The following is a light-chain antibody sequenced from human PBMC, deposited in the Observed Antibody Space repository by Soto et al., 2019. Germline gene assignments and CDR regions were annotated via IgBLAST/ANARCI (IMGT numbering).Light chain of an antibody. CDR1: HSVNSH. Sequence: MMMTQSPATLSVSPGERVTLSCRTSHSVNSHVAWYQQKPGQAPRLLLYGASTRATGIPVRFSGSGFGTEFTLTISRLQSEDFAFYYCQQYKHWRLFGQGKRLDIK. V-gene: IGKV3-15*01. J-gene: IGKJ5*01. CDR2: GAS. CDR3: QQYKHWRL.